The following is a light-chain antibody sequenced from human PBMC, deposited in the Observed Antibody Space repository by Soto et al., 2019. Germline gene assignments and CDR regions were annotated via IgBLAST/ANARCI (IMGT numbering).Light chain of an antibody. CDR3: SSYTSSSTYV. V-gene: IGLV2-14*01. CDR2: EVT. Sequence: QSVLTQPASVSGSPGQSITISCTGTGXDVGGYDYVSWYQHHPGKAPKVMIYEVTNRPSGVSNRFSGSKSGNTASLTISGLLAEDEADYYCSSYTSSSTYVFVTGTKVTVL. J-gene: IGLJ1*01. CDR1: GXDVGGYDY.